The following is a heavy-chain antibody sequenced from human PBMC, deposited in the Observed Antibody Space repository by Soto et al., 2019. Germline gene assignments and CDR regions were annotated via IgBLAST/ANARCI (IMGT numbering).Heavy chain of an antibody. CDR3: AKDRRGGYCSSTSCSLHLDY. V-gene: IGHV3-9*01. CDR1: GFTFDDYA. CDR2: ISWNSGSI. D-gene: IGHD2-2*03. J-gene: IGHJ4*02. Sequence: PGGSLRLSCAASGFTFDDYAMHWVRQAPGKGLEWVSGISWNSGSIGYADSVKGRFTISRDNAKNSLYLQMNSLRAEDTALYYCAKDRRGGYCSSTSCSLHLDYWGQGTLVTVSS.